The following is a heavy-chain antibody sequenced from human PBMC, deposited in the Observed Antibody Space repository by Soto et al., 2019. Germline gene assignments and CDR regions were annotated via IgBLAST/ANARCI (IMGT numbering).Heavy chain of an antibody. CDR2: IYYSGST. CDR1: GGSISSYY. CDR3: ARHRISMVRGVISGPSFVY. D-gene: IGHD3-10*01. V-gene: IGHV4-59*08. Sequence: SETLSLTCTVSGGSISSYYWCWIRQPPGKGQEWIGYIYYSGSTNYNPSLKSRVTISVDTSKNQFSLKLSSVTAADTAVYYCARHRISMVRGVISGPSFVYWGQGTLVTVSS. J-gene: IGHJ4*02.